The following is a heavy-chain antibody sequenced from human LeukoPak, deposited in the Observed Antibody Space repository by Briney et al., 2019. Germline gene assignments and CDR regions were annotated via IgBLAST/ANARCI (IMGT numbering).Heavy chain of an antibody. D-gene: IGHD3-22*01. CDR3: RDSYYDSSGYLLDY. CDR1: GVSISSNLW. V-gene: IGHV4-4*02. CDR2: IHHSGSI. Sequence: SETLSLTCAVSGVSISSNLWWTWVRQPPGKGLEWIAEIHHSGSINYNPSLKSRVTISVDTSKNQFSLKLSSVTAADTAVYYCRDSYYDSSGYLLDYWGQGTLVTVSS. J-gene: IGHJ4*02.